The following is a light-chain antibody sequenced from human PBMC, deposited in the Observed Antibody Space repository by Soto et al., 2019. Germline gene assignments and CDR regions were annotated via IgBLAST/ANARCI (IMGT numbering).Light chain of an antibody. CDR2: DAS. CDR3: QQRSNWPTMT. V-gene: IGKV3-11*01. Sequence: EIVWTHTPHTLSLSPGERATLSCRASQSISSYLAWYQQKPGQAPRLLIYDASNRATGIPARFSGSGSGTDFTLTISSLEPEDFAVYYCQQRSNWPTMTFGQGTRVDIK. J-gene: IGKJ1*01. CDR1: QSISSY.